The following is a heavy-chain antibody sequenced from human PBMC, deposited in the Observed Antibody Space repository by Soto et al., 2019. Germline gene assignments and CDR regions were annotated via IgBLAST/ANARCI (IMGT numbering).Heavy chain of an antibody. CDR1: GYPFRNFG. J-gene: IGHJ4*02. V-gene: IGHV1-18*01. CDR2: ISAYNANA. CDR3: ARENSYFDY. Sequence: QIRLLQSGAEAKKPGASVKVTCKASGYPFRNFGIHWVRQAPGQGLAWMGWISAYNANANYAQKFQGRLTMTADTSTSTAYMELRSLRSDDTAVYYCARENSYFDYWGQGTLVTVSS.